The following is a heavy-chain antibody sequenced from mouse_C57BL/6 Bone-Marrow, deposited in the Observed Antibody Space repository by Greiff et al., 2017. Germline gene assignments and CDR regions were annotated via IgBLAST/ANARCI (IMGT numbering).Heavy chain of an antibody. D-gene: IGHD2-3*01. CDR1: GYTFTSYW. J-gene: IGHJ3*01. Sequence: QVQLQQPGAELVMPGASVKLSCKASGYTFTSYWLHWVKQRPGQGLEWFGEIDPSDSYTNYNQKLQGKSTLTVDKPSSTAYMQLSSLTSEDSAVYDCERDDNGYYSAVFAYWGQGPLVTVSA. CDR2: IDPSDSYT. CDR3: ERDDNGYYSAVFAY. V-gene: IGHV1-69*01.